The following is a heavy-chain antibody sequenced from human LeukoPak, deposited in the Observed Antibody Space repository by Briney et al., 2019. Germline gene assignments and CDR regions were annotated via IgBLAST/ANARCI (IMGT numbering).Heavy chain of an antibody. CDR1: GYTFTSYD. D-gene: IGHD5-24*01. J-gene: IGHJ4*02. Sequence: ASVKVSCKASGYTFTSYDINWVRQATGQGLEWMGWMNPNSGNTGYAQKFQGRVTMTRNTSISTAYMELSSLRSEDTAVYFCARDGEMATIENYFEYWGQGTLVTVSS. CDR3: ARDGEMATIENYFEY. CDR2: MNPNSGNT. V-gene: IGHV1-8*01.